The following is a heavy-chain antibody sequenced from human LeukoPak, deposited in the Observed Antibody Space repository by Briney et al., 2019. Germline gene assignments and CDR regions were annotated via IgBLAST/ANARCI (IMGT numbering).Heavy chain of an antibody. CDR1: GFTFSSYW. D-gene: IGHD1-7*01. J-gene: IGHJ4*02. CDR3: ARPTTTLEY. V-gene: IGHV3-74*01. Sequence: PGXXLRLSCATSGFTFSSYWMHWVRHAPGKGMVWVSRINPDGSGPIYADSVKGRFTISRDNAKNPLYLQMNSLRAEDTAVYYCARPTTTLEYWGQGTLVTVSS. CDR2: INPDGSGP.